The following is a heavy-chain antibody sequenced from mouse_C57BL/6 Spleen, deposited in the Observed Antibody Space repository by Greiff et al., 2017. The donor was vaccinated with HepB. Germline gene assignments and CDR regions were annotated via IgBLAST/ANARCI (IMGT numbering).Heavy chain of an antibody. CDR1: GFTFSSYA. Sequence: EVKLVESGGGLVKPGGSLKLSCAASGFTFSSYAMSWVRQTPEKRLEWVATISDGGSYTYYPDNVKGRFTISKDNAKNNLYLQMSHLKSEDTAMYYCAREDYGSRNWYFDDWGTGTTVTVSS. CDR3: AREDYGSRNWYFDD. CDR2: ISDGGSYT. V-gene: IGHV5-4*01. J-gene: IGHJ1*03. D-gene: IGHD1-1*01.